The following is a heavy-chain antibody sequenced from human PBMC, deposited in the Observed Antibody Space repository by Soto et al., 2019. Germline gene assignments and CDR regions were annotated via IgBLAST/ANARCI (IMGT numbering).Heavy chain of an antibody. CDR1: GGSFSGYY. J-gene: IGHJ6*03. CDR3: ARLPQQLGYYYYYYMDV. CDR2: INHSGST. D-gene: IGHD6-13*01. Sequence: ETLSLTCAVYGGSFSGYYWSWIRQPPGKGLEWIGEINHSGSTNYNPSLKSRVTISVDTSKNQFSLKLSSVTAADTAVYYCARLPQQLGYYYYYYMDVWGKGTTVTVSS. V-gene: IGHV4-34*01.